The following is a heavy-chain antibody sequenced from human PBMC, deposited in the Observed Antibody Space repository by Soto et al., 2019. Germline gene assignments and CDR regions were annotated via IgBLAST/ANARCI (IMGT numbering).Heavy chain of an antibody. D-gene: IGHD3-9*01. CDR2: IFGDDDE. Sequence: QITLNESGPTLVIPTQTLTLTCTFSGFSLTTSGVGVGWIRQPPGKTLEWLALIFGDDDERYSPSLKSRLTITKDTSKNQVVLTMTNMDPEDTATYYCACRRVGRDVLGAYCFDHWGQGTLVTVSS. J-gene: IGHJ4*02. CDR3: ACRRVGRDVLGAYCFDH. V-gene: IGHV2-5*02. CDR1: GFSLTTSGVG.